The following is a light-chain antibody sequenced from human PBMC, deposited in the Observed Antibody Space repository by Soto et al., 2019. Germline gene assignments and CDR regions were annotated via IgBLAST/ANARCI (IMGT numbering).Light chain of an antibody. V-gene: IGKV3-20*01. CDR2: GAS. CDR3: QQYGSSPRT. Sequence: VVSQCPGARSFSAGDRATLSCRSSQSVTPSYSAWHQQHPGQPPRLLLYGASSTATGIPDRFSGSWSGTDFTLTISRLEPEAFAVYYCQQYGSSPRTFGQGTKVDIK. CDR1: QSVTPSY. J-gene: IGKJ1*01.